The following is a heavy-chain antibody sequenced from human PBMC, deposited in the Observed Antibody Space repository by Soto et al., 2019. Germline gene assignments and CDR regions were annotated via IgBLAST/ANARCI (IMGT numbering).Heavy chain of an antibody. D-gene: IGHD3-3*01. CDR1: GYTFTSYD. V-gene: IGHV1-8*01. CDR2: MNPNSGNT. J-gene: IGHJ6*02. CDR3: AAYYDFWSGPTVYGMDV. Sequence: ASVKVSCKASGYTFTSYDINWVRQATGQGLEWMGWMNPNSGNTGYAQKFQGRVTITRNTSISTAYMELSSLRSEDTAVYYCAAYYDFWSGPTVYGMDVWGQGTTVTVSS.